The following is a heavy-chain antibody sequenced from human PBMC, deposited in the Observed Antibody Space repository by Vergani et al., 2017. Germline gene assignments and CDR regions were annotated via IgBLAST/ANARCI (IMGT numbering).Heavy chain of an antibody. CDR2: IYYSGST. CDR1: GGSISRGDYY. V-gene: IGHV4-30-4*01. Sequence: QVQLQESGPGLVKPSQTLSLTCTVSGGSISRGDYYWSWIRQPPGKGLEWIGYIYYSGSTYYNPSLKSRVTISVETSKNQFSLKLSSVTAADTAMYYCARVRRDDSSGYYYYYGMDVWGQGTTVTVSS. CDR3: ARVRRDDSSGYYYYYGMDV. D-gene: IGHD3-22*01. J-gene: IGHJ6*02.